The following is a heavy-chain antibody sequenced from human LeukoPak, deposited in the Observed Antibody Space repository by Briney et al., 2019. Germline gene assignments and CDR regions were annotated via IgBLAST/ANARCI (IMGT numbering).Heavy chain of an antibody. Sequence: PGGSLRLSCAASGFTFSSYAMSWVRQAPGKGLEWVSAISGSGGSTYYADSVKGRFTISRDNSKNTLYLQMNSLRAEDTAVYYCAKGGDDSSGYYYFDYWGQGTLVTVSS. CDR3: AKGGDDSSGYYYFDY. CDR2: ISGSGGST. J-gene: IGHJ4*02. CDR1: GFTFSSYA. V-gene: IGHV3-23*01. D-gene: IGHD3-22*01.